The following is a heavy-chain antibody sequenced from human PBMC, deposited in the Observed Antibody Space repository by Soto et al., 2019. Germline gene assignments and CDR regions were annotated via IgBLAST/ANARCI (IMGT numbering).Heavy chain of an antibody. CDR3: ARSSGGNFGIIIEGSNWFDP. Sequence: SVKVSCKASGGTFSSYAISWVRQAPGQGLEWMGGIIPIFGTANYAQKFQGRVTITADESTSTVYMELRSLRSDDTAIYYCARSSGGNFGIIIEGSNWFDPWGQGTLVTVSS. CDR2: IIPIFGTA. D-gene: IGHD3-3*01. CDR1: GGTFSSYA. V-gene: IGHV1-69*13. J-gene: IGHJ5*02.